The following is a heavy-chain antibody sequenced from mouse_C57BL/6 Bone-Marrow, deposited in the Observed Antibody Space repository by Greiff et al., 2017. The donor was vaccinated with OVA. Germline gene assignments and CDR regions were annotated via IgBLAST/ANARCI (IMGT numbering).Heavy chain of an antibody. D-gene: IGHD1-1*01. CDR3: TRWGYYGSPFAY. CDR2: IDPETGGT. V-gene: IGHV1-15*01. J-gene: IGHJ3*01. Sequence: QVQLQQSGAELVRPGASVTLSCKASGYTFTDYEMHWVKQTPVHGLEWIGAIDPETGGTAYNQKFKGKAILTADKSSSTAYMELRSLTSEDSAVYYCTRWGYYGSPFAYWGQGTLVTVSA. CDR1: GYTFTDYE.